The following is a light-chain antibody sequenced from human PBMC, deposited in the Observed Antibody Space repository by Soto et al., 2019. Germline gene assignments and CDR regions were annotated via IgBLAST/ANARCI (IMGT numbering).Light chain of an antibody. CDR2: EVT. CDR3: SSFTSRFTFV. V-gene: IGLV2-8*01. Sequence: QSALTQSPSASGSPGQSVTISCTGTSSDVGACKFVSWYQQHPGKAPKLMIYEVTNRPSGVSDRFSGSKSGNTASLTISGLQAEDEADYYCSSFTSRFTFVFGTGTKVTV. CDR1: SSDVGACKF. J-gene: IGLJ1*01.